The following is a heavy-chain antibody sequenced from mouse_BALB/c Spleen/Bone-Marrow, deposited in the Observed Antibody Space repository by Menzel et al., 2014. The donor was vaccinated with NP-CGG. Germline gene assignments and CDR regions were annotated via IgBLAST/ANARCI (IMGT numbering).Heavy chain of an antibody. J-gene: IGHJ3*01. CDR3: ARRDGYLFAY. CDR1: GFFLTSYG. Sequence: QVQLQQSGPGLVQPSQSLSITCTVSGFFLTSYGVHWVRQSPGKGLEWLGVIWSDGSTDYNAAFISRLNISKDNSKSQIFFKMNSLQPNGTAIYFCARRDGYLFAYWGQGTLVTVSA. V-gene: IGHV2-2*02. D-gene: IGHD2-3*01. CDR2: IWSDGST.